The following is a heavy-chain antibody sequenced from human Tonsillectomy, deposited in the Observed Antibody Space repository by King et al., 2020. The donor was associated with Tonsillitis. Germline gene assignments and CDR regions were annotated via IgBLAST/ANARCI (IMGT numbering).Heavy chain of an antibody. V-gene: IGHV3-15*01. Sequence: EVQLVESGGGLVKPGGSLRLSCAASGFTFSNDWMSWVRQAPGKGLEWVGRIKSKSDGGTTDYAAHVKGRFTISRDDSKNTLYLQMKRLKTEDTAEYYCTTVYYGYVCRGSLYYYGLDVWGQGTTVTVSS. CDR1: GFTFSNDW. D-gene: IGHD3-3*01. J-gene: IGHJ6*02. CDR3: TTVYYGYVCRGSLYYYGLDV. CDR2: IKSKSDGGTT.